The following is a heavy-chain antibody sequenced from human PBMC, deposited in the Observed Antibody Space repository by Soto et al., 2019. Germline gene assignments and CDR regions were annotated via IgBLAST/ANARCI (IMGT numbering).Heavy chain of an antibody. Sequence: EVQLVESGGALVQAGGSLRLSCAASSFTFIDYGMNWVRQAPGKGLEWLSYISRTSPTLYYADSVKGRFPISRDNAKNSLYLQMNSLRDEDTGVYYCARDRRKRNFLDSWGQGTLVTVSS. V-gene: IGHV3-48*02. CDR3: ARDRRKRNFLDS. D-gene: IGHD4-4*01. CDR1: SFTFIDYG. CDR2: ISRTSPTL. J-gene: IGHJ4*02.